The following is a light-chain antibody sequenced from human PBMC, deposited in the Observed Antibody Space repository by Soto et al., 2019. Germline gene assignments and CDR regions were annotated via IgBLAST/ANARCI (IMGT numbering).Light chain of an antibody. Sequence: DIQMTQSPSPLSASVGDRVDITCRTSQSVSSYLNWYQAKPGKAPKLLIYEASSLESGVPSRFSGSGSGTDFTLTISSLQPEDSATYYCQQSYSTPPFTLGPGTRV. J-gene: IGKJ3*01. CDR1: QSVSSY. CDR3: QQSYSTPPFT. CDR2: EAS. V-gene: IGKV1-39*01.